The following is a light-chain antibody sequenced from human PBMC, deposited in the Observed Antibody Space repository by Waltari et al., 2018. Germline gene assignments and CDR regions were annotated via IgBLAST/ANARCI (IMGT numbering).Light chain of an antibody. V-gene: IGLV2-23*02. CDR1: SSDVGASTL. CDR3: CSYAGRSTLV. J-gene: IGLJ2*01. Sequence: QSAPTQPASVSGSAGQSITISCTGTSSDVGASTLIPWYQQYPGKAPTLMIYEVYKRPSGVSDRFSGSKSDNTASLTISGLQAEDEADYYCCSYAGRSTLVFGGGTKLTVL. CDR2: EVY.